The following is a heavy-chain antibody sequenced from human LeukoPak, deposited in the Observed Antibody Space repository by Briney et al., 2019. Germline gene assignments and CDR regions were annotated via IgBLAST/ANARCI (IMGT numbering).Heavy chain of an antibody. D-gene: IGHD5-18*01. CDR2: INAGNGNT. CDR1: GYTFTSYA. CDR3: ARVDTAMVGGDY. J-gene: IGHJ4*02. Sequence: GASVKVSCKASGYTFTSYAMHWVRQAPGQRLEWMGWINAGNGNTKYSQKFQGRVTITRDTSASTAYMELSSLRSEDTAVYYCARVDTAMVGGDYWGQGTLVTVSS. V-gene: IGHV1-3*01.